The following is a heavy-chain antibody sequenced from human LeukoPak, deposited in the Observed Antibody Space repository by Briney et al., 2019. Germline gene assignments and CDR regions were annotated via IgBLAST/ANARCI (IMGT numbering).Heavy chain of an antibody. CDR3: ARGAWATRLGS. D-gene: IGHD2-15*01. CDR2: IYESGTT. CDR1: GESLNRYY. J-gene: IGHJ4*02. Sequence: PSETLSLTCAVYGESLNRYYCSWVRQPPGEGLEWIGEIYESGTTEYHPSLKSRVTISMVPSKQQFSLSLSSVTAADTAVYYCARGAWATRLGSWGLGTPVIVSS. V-gene: IGHV4-34*01.